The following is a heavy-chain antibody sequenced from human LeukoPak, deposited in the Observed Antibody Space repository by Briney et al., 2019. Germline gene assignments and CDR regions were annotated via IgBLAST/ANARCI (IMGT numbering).Heavy chain of an antibody. V-gene: IGHV1-46*01. D-gene: IGHD1-1*01. CDR2: IIPSGGST. Sequence: ASVKVSCKASGYTFTSYYMHWVRQAPGQGLEWMGIIIPSGGSTSYAQKFQGRVTMTTDTYTSTAYMELRSLRSDDTAMYYCARESHETREDYWGQGTLVTVSS. CDR1: GYTFTSYY. CDR3: ARESHETREDY. J-gene: IGHJ4*02.